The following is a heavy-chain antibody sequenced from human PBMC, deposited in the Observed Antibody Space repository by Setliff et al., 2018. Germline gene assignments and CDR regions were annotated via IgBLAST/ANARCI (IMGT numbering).Heavy chain of an antibody. V-gene: IGHV4-4*07. Sequence: SETLSLTCTVSGGSISSYYWSWIRQPAGKGLEWIGRIYTSGSTNYNPSLKSRVTMSVDTSKNQFSLKLSSVTAADTAVYYCARGQRYCGGGSCYYYMDVWGKGTTVTVSS. CDR2: IYTSGST. D-gene: IGHD2-15*01. CDR1: GGSISSYY. CDR3: ARGQRYCGGGSCYYYMDV. J-gene: IGHJ6*03.